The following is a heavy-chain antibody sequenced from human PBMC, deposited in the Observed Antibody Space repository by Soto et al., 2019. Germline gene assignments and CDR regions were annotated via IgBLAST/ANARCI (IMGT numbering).Heavy chain of an antibody. V-gene: IGHV3-30*04. Sequence: GGSLRLSCAASGFTFSSYAMHWVRQAPGKGLEWVAVISYDGSNKYYADSVKGRFTISRDNSKNTLYLQMNSLRAEDTAVYYCARETDWGRAFDIWGQGTMVTVSS. CDR3: ARETDWGRAFDI. J-gene: IGHJ3*02. CDR1: GFTFSSYA. D-gene: IGHD7-27*01. CDR2: ISYDGSNK.